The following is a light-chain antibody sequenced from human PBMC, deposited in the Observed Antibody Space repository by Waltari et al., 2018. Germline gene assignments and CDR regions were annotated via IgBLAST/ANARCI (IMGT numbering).Light chain of an antibody. J-gene: IGLJ3*02. V-gene: IGLV2-8*01. Sequence: QSALTQPPSASGSPGQSVTISCTGTSSDVGGSNYVSWYQQHPGKAPKLMIYDVTKLPSGVPDRVSGSKSGNTASLTVSGLQAEDEADYYCNSYAGSNNFPWVFGGGTKLTVL. CDR2: DVT. CDR1: SSDVGGSNY. CDR3: NSYAGSNNFPWV.